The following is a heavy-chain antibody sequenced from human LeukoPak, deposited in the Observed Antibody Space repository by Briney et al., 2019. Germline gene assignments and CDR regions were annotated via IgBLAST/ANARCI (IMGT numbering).Heavy chain of an antibody. J-gene: IGHJ6*02. V-gene: IGHV3-53*01. Sequence: GGSLRLSCAASGFTVSNNYMSWVRQAPGKGLESVSLIFSGGGTYYADSVKGRFTISRDNSKNTLYLQMNTLRAEDTAVYYCARDTTYYGSGDGLDAWGQGTTVTVSS. D-gene: IGHD3-10*01. CDR2: IFSGGGT. CDR3: ARDTTYYGSGDGLDA. CDR1: GFTVSNNY.